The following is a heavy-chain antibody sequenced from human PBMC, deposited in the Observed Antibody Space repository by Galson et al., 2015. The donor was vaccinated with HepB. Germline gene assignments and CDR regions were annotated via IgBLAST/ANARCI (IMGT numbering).Heavy chain of an antibody. CDR2: ISSSSSTI. V-gene: IGHV3-48*01. Sequence: SLRLSCAASGFTFSSYSMNWVRRAPGKGLEWVSYISSSSSTIYYADSVKGRFTISRDNAKNSLYLQMNSLRAEDTAVYYCARDRGSWYNWFDPWGQGTLVTVSS. CDR1: GFTFSSYS. J-gene: IGHJ5*02. CDR3: ARDRGSWYNWFDP. D-gene: IGHD6-13*01.